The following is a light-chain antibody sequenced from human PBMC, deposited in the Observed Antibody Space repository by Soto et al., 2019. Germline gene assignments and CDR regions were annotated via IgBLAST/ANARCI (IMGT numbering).Light chain of an antibody. J-gene: IGKJ4*01. Sequence: EIVWTQYPGTLSLSPGERSTLSCRAIQSVSSSYLAWYQQKPGQAPRLLIYGASSRATGIPDRFSGSGSGTDFTLPISRLEPEDFAVYFCQQYGNSPQITFGPVTKVEIK. CDR3: QQYGNSPQIT. V-gene: IGKV3-20*01. CDR2: GAS. CDR1: QSVSSSY.